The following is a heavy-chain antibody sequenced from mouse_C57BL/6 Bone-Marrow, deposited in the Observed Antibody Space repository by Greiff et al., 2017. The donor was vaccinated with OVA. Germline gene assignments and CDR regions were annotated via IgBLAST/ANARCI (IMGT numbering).Heavy chain of an antibody. CDR1: GFTFSDYY. J-gene: IGHJ4*01. CDR2: ISNGGGST. CDR3: ARGDDYDLDY. D-gene: IGHD2-4*01. Sequence: EVQGVESGGGLVQPGGSLKLSRAASGFTFSDYYMYWVRQTPEKRLEWVAYISNGGGSTYYPDTVKGRFTISRDNAKNTLYLQMSRLKSEDTAMYYCARGDDYDLDYWGQGTSVTVSS. V-gene: IGHV5-12*01.